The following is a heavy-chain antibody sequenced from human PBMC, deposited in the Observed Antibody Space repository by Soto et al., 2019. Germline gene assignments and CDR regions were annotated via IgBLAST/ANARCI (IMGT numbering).Heavy chain of an antibody. CDR3: ASSDSSSWTPNWFDP. Sequence: ASVKVSCKASGYTFTSYGINWVRQAPGQGLEWMGWISAYNGNTNYAQKLQGRVTMTTDTSTSTAYMELRSLRSDDTAVYYCASSDSSSWTPNWFDPWGQGTLVTVSS. D-gene: IGHD6-13*01. J-gene: IGHJ5*02. CDR2: ISAYNGNT. V-gene: IGHV1-18*01. CDR1: GYTFTSYG.